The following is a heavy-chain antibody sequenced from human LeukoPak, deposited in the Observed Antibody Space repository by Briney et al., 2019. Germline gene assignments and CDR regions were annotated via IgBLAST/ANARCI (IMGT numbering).Heavy chain of an antibody. CDR1: GFTFSSYS. Sequence: GGSLRLSCAASGFTFSSYSMNWVRQAPGKGLEWVSSISSSSSYIYYADSVKGRFTISRDNAKNSLYLQMNSLRAEDTALYYCAKEGSAAAAFDYWGQGTLVTVSS. D-gene: IGHD6-13*01. V-gene: IGHV3-21*04. CDR3: AKEGSAAAAFDY. CDR2: ISSSSSYI. J-gene: IGHJ4*02.